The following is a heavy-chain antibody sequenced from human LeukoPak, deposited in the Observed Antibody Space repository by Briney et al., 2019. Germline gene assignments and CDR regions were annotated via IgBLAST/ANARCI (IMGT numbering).Heavy chain of an antibody. CDR1: GFTFSSYG. J-gene: IGHJ4*02. D-gene: IGHD2-15*01. Sequence: GRPLRLSCAASGFTFSSYGMHWVRQAPGKGLEWVAVIWYDGSNKYYADSVKGRFTISRDNSKNTLYLQMNSLRAEDTAVYYCAKERLGYCSGGSCYVFDYWGQGTLVTVSS. V-gene: IGHV3-33*06. CDR2: IWYDGSNK. CDR3: AKERLGYCSGGSCYVFDY.